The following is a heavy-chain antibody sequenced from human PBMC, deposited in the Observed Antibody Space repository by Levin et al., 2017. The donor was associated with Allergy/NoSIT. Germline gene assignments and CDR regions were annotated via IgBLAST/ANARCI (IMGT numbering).Heavy chain of an antibody. CDR3: ATLTGITMSPNWFDP. CDR1: GYTFTSYY. Sequence: GESLKISCKASGYTFTSYYMHWVRQAPGQGLEWMGIINPSGGSTSYAQKFQGRVTMTRDTSTSTVYMELSSLRSEDTAVYYCATLTGITMSPNWFDPWGQGTLVTVSS. V-gene: IGHV1-46*01. D-gene: IGHD3-10*02. J-gene: IGHJ5*02. CDR2: INPSGGST.